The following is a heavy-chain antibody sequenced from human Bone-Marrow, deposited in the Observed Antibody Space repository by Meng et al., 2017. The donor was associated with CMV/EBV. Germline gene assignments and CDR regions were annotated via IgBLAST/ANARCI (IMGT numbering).Heavy chain of an antibody. CDR3: ARDRYSSGWPPDY. J-gene: IGHJ4*02. CDR2: ISDSGGNT. D-gene: IGHD6-19*01. CDR1: GFTFSSYA. V-gene: IGHV3-23*01. Sequence: GESLKISCAASGFTFSSYAMNWVRQFPGKGLECVSTISDSGGNTYYADSVKGRFTISSDNSKNTLYLQMNNLRAEDTAVYYCARDRYSSGWPPDYWGQGTLVTVSS.